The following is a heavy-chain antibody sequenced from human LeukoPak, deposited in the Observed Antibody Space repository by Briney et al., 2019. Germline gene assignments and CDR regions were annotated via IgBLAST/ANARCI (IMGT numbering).Heavy chain of an antibody. V-gene: IGHV4-61*02. Sequence: SQTLSHTCTVSGGSISSGSYYWSWIRQPAGKGLEWIGRIYTSGSTNYNPSLKSRVTISVDTSKNQFSLKLSSVTAADTAVYYCARARGRFGELLRGVAFDIWGQGTMVTVSS. CDR3: ARARGRFGELLRGVAFDI. CDR2: IYTSGST. CDR1: GGSISSGSYY. J-gene: IGHJ3*02. D-gene: IGHD3-10*01.